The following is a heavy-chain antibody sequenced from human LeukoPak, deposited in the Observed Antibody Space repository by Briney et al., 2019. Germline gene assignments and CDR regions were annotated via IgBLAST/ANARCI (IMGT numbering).Heavy chain of an antibody. Sequence: ASVNVSCKASGYTFVDYYVYWIRQAPGQGLEWMGWLNPRTGATKYAQKFQARVTMTRDTSKQTAYMELTSLRSDDTALYFCARDHRLGRTGYDMPADWGQGTLVTVSS. J-gene: IGHJ4*02. V-gene: IGHV1-2*02. D-gene: IGHD7-27*01. CDR1: GYTFVDYY. CDR3: ARDHRLGRTGYDMPAD. CDR2: LNPRTGAT.